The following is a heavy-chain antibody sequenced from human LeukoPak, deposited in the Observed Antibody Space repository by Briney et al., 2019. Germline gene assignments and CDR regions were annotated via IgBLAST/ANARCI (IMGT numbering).Heavy chain of an antibody. CDR2: VSTGSNYI. J-gene: IGHJ4*02. D-gene: IGHD3-10*01. V-gene: IGHV3-21*04. CDR3: CEITYGSGSYFDY. CDR1: GFTFSSYS. Sequence: GGSLRLSYTASGFTFSSYSLNWVRQAPGKGLEWVSSVSTGSNYIYYADSVKGRFTISRDNSKNTLYLQMNSLRAEDTAVYYRCEITYGSGSYFDYWGQGTLVTVSS.